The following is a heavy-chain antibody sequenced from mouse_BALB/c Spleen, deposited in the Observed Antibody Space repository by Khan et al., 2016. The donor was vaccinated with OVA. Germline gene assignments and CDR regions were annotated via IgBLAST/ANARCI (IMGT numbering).Heavy chain of an antibody. V-gene: IGHV1-7*01. J-gene: IGHJ3*01. CDR2: INPSTDYT. CDR1: GYTFTNYW. CDR3: VNHGSSSAWFTY. Sequence: QVQLQQSGAELAKPGASVKMSCKASGYTFTNYWMHWVKQRPGQGLEWIGYINPSTDYTEYSQKFKDKATLTADKSSSTAYMQLTSLTSDDSSLYYCVNHGSSSAWFTYWGQGTLVTVSA. D-gene: IGHD1-1*01.